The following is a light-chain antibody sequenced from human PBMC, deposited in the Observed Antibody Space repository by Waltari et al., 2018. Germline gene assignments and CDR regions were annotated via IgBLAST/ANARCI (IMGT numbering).Light chain of an antibody. V-gene: IGKV3-11*01. Sequence: EIVLKQSPATLTLSPGDRATLSCRASQHISSYLAWYQQKPGQAPRLLIYDASTRATGIPARFSGSGSVTDFTLTISSIEPEDFAIYYCQQRSKSFTFGPGTKVDMK. CDR1: QHISSY. J-gene: IGKJ3*01. CDR3: QQRSKSFT. CDR2: DAS.